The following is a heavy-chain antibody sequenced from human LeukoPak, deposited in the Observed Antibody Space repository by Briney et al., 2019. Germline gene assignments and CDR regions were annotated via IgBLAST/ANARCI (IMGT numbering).Heavy chain of an antibody. Sequence: ASVKVSCKASGYTFTGYYMHWVRQAPGQGLEWMGWINPNSGGTNYAQKFQGRVTMTRDTSISTAYMELSRLRSDDTAVYYCARVLFGVRRLNNWFDPWGQGTLVTVSS. V-gene: IGHV1-2*02. J-gene: IGHJ5*02. D-gene: IGHD3-10*01. CDR1: GYTFTGYY. CDR3: ARVLFGVRRLNNWFDP. CDR2: INPNSGGT.